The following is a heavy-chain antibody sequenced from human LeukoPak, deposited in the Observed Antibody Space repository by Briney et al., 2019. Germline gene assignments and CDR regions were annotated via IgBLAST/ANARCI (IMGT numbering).Heavy chain of an antibody. J-gene: IGHJ1*01. CDR2: IWYDGSNK. CDR3: ARDSSRNCGGDCYSRYFQH. CDR1: GFTFSSYG. V-gene: IGHV3-33*01. Sequence: GRSLRLSCAASGFTFSSYGFHWVRQAPGKGLEWVAVIWYDGSNKYYADSVKGRFTISRDNSKNTPYLQMNSLRAEDTAVYYCARDSSRNCGGDCYSRYFQHWGQGTLVTVSS. D-gene: IGHD2-21*02.